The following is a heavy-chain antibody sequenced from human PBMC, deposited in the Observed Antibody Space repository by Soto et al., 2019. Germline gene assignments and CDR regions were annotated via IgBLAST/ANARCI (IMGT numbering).Heavy chain of an antibody. Sequence: EVQLVESGGGLVQPGGSLRLSCAGSGVIFSNYWMHWVRQAPGKGLEWVARIDHDGPTDYADSVRGRFTISRDNAENTLYLQMNSLRPEDTAVYYCVRDSHGDYWGQGTLVTVSS. J-gene: IGHJ4*02. V-gene: IGHV3-74*01. CDR1: GVIFSNYW. CDR2: IDHDGPT. CDR3: VRDSHGDY.